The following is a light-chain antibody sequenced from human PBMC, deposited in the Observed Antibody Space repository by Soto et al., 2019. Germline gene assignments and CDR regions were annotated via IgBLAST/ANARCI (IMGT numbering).Light chain of an antibody. V-gene: IGKV3-11*01. CDR3: QQRSNWPSIT. J-gene: IGKJ5*01. Sequence: EIVLAQSPATLSLSPGERATLSCRASQSIGLAIAWYQHKPGQAPRLLNFDASQRATGSPARFRGSGSGTDFTLSLSSLEPEDFAVYHCQQRSNWPSITFGQGTRLEIK. CDR2: DAS. CDR1: QSIGLA.